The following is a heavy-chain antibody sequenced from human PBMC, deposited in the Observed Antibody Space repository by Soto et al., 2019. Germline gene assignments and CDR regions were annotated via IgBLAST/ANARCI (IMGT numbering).Heavy chain of an antibody. CDR1: GFTFSSYG. CDR3: ARETTEVNFDY. J-gene: IGHJ4*02. V-gene: IGHV3-33*01. Sequence: VGSLRLSCAASGFTFSSYGMHCVRQAPGKGLEWVAVIWYDGSNKYYADSVKGRFTISRDNSKNTLYLQMNSLRAEDTAVYYCARETTEVNFDYWGQGALVSV. CDR2: IWYDGSNK.